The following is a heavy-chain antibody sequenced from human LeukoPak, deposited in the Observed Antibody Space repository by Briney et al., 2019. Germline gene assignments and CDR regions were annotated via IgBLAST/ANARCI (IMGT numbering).Heavy chain of an antibody. CDR3: ARVSGWYWFDN. V-gene: IGHV3-64*01. D-gene: IGHD6-19*01. J-gene: IGHJ4*02. CDR2: ISSNGRIT. Sequence: PGGSLRLSCAASGFTFGTYAMHWVRQAPGKGLEYVSAISSNGRITYYANSVKGRFTISRDNSKNILYLQMGSLRAEDTAVYFCARVSGWYWFDNWGQGTPVTVSS. CDR1: GFTFGTYA.